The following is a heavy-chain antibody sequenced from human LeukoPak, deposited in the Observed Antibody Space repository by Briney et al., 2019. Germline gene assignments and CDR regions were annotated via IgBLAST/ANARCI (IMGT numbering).Heavy chain of an antibody. Sequence: SETLSLTCTVSGGSISSSSYYWGWIRQPPGKGLEWIGSIYCSGSTYYNTSLKSRVTISVDTSKSQCSLKLSSVTAADTAVYYCARQRYYYDSSGYLPSDYWGQGTLVTVSS. J-gene: IGHJ4*02. CDR1: GGSISSSSYY. V-gene: IGHV4-39*01. CDR2: IYCSGST. CDR3: ARQRYYYDSSGYLPSDY. D-gene: IGHD3-22*01.